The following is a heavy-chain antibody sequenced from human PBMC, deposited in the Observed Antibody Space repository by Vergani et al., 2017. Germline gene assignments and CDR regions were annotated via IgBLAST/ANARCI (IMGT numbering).Heavy chain of an antibody. V-gene: IGHV1-69-2*01. CDR3: ARSLGSGSYFSPLR. J-gene: IGHJ4*02. D-gene: IGHD3-10*01. Sequence: EVQLVQSGAEVKKPGATVKISCKVSGYTFTDYYMHWVQQAPGKGLEWMGLVDPEDGETIYAEKFQGRVTITADESTSTAYMELSSLRSEDTAVYYCARSLGSGSYFSPLRWGQGTLVTVSS. CDR1: GYTFTDYY. CDR2: VDPEDGET.